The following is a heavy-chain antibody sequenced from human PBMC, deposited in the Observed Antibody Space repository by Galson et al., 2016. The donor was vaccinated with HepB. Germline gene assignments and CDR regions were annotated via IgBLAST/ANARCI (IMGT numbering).Heavy chain of an antibody. J-gene: IGHJ4*01. V-gene: IGHV4-39*01. CDR3: ARTAARLYFDF. D-gene: IGHD6-6*01. Sequence: SETLSLTCAVSGDSISSTSVYWGWIRQPPGKGLEWIGSIYSSEHTFYDPSLKSRVAISVDTSNNPFSLKLSSVTAADTAVYFCARTAARLYFDFWGQGTLVTVSP. CDR2: IYSSEHT. CDR1: GDSISSTSVY.